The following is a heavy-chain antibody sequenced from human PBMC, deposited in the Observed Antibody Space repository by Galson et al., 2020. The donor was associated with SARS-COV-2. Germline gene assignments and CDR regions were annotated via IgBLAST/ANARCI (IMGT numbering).Heavy chain of an antibody. CDR3: ARDINMITFGGVIVIPQSPDY. CDR2: IWYDGSNK. D-gene: IGHD3-16*02. Sequence: QLGESLKISCAASGFTFSSYGMHWVRQAPDKGLEWVAVIWYDGSNKYYADSVKGRFTISRDNSKNTLYLQMNSLRAEDTAVYYCARDINMITFGGVIVIPQSPDYWGQGTLVTVSS. J-gene: IGHJ4*02. CDR1: GFTFSSYG. V-gene: IGHV3-33*01.